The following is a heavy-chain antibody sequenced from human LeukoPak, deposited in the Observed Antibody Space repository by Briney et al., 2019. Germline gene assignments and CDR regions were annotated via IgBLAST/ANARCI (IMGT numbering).Heavy chain of an antibody. J-gene: IGHJ6*02. V-gene: IGHV5-51*01. CDR3: ARHADGYYGMDV. CDR1: GYSFTGSW. CDR2: IYPGDSDT. Sequence: GESLKISCRASGYSFTGSWIAWVRQMPGKGLEWMGSIYPGDSDTRYSPSFQGQVTISADKSISTAYLQWSSLKASDTAMYYCARHADGYYGMDVWGQGTTVTVSS.